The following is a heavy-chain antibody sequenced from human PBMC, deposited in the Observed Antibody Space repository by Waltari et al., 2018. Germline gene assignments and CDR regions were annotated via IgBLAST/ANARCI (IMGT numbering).Heavy chain of an antibody. J-gene: IGHJ4*02. V-gene: IGHV4-38-2*01. CDR3: ARLFLSFSDATEAY. CDR1: GFTFSSSAM. D-gene: IGHD2-15*01. CDR2: IHHRGST. Sequence: VQLLESGGGLVQPGGSLRLSCAASGFTFSSSAMGWVRQAPGKGLEWFGIIHHRGSTAYNTSLKSRVTISVDTSKNHFSLKLSSVTAADTAVYYCARLFLSFSDATEAYWGQGTLVTVSS.